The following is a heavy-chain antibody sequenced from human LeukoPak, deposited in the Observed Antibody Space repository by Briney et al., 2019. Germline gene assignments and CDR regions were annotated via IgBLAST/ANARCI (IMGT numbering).Heavy chain of an antibody. D-gene: IGHD3-10*01. CDR3: ARDTTYGSGTYSFDC. CDR2: ISGSGGST. CDR1: GFTFSSYA. V-gene: IGHV3-23*01. Sequence: GGSLRLSCAASGFTFSSYAMSWVRQAPGKGLEWVSAISGSGGSTYYADSVKGRFTISRDNAKNSLYLQMNSLRAEDTAVYYCARDTTYGSGTYSFDCWGQGTLVTVSS. J-gene: IGHJ4*02.